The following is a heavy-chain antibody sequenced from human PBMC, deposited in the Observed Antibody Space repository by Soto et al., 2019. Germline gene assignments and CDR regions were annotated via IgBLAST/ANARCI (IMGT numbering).Heavy chain of an antibody. CDR1: GGSFSGYY. Sequence: SETLSLTCAVYGGSFSGYYWSWIRQPPGKGLEWIGEINHSGSTNYNPSLKSRVTISVDTSKNQFSLKLSSVTAADTAVYYCAREFKRYSSPPGPLEYWGLGTPVTVSS. CDR3: AREFKRYSSPPGPLEY. D-gene: IGHD6-13*01. CDR2: INHSGST. V-gene: IGHV4-34*01. J-gene: IGHJ4*02.